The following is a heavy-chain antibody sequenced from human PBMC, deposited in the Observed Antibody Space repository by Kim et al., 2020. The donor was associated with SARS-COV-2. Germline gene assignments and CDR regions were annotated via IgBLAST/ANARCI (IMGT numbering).Heavy chain of an antibody. J-gene: IGHJ6*02. D-gene: IGHD1-7*01. CDR3: ARQLPHSELYYYYGMDV. V-gene: IGHV4-61*07. Sequence: LKSRVTISVDTSKNQFSLKLSSVTAADMAVYYCARQLPHSELYYYYGMDVWGQGTTVTVSS.